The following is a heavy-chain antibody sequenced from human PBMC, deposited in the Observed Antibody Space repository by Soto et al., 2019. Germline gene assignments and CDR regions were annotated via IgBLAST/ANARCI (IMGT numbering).Heavy chain of an antibody. D-gene: IGHD6-6*01. Sequence: GESLKISCKGSGYSFTSYWIGWVRQMPGKGLEWMGIIYPGDSDTRYSPSFQGQVTISADKSISTAYLQWSSLKASDTAMYYCARLDYSISAAVGLFDYWGQGALVTVSS. J-gene: IGHJ4*02. CDR2: IYPGDSDT. CDR3: ARLDYSISAAVGLFDY. CDR1: GYSFTSYW. V-gene: IGHV5-51*01.